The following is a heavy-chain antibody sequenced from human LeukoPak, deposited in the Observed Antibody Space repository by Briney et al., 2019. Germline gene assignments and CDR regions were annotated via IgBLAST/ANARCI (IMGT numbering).Heavy chain of an antibody. V-gene: IGHV3-20*04. CDR3: ASRYYDSSGYYSERAYYFDY. J-gene: IGHJ4*02. CDR1: GFTFDVYG. Sequence: PGGSLRLSCAASGFTFDVYGMSSVRQAPGKGLEWVSGINWNGGSTGYADSVKGRFTISRDNAKNSLYLQMNSLRAEDTAWYYCASRYYDSSGYYSERAYYFDYWGQGTLVTVSS. D-gene: IGHD3-22*01. CDR2: INWNGGST.